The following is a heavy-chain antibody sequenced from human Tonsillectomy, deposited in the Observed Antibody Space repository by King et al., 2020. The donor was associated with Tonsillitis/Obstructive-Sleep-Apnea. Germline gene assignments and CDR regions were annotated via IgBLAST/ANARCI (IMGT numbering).Heavy chain of an antibody. CDR3: ARHMGHSSSSIYYYYYYMDV. CDR1: GGSISSSSYY. CDR2: IYYSGST. J-gene: IGHJ6*03. Sequence: QLQESGPGLVKPSETLSLTCTVSGGSISSSSYYWGWIRQPPGKGLEWIGSIYYSGSTYYNPSLKSRVTISVDTSKNQFSLKLSSVTAADTAVYYCARHMGHSSSSIYYYYYYMDVWGKGTTVTVSS. V-gene: IGHV4-39*01. D-gene: IGHD6-6*01.